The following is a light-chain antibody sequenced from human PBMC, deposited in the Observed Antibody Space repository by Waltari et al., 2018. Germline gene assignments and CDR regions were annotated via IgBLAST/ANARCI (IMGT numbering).Light chain of an antibody. CDR1: SSDVGGYNY. V-gene: IGLV2-14*01. J-gene: IGLJ2*01. Sequence: QSALTQPASVSGSPGQSITIPCTGTSSDVGGYNYVSWYQQHPGKATKLMISDVTRWPAGGSNRVSGTKSGNTASLTIAGLQAEDEADYYCTSYTNTNTVVFGGGTKVTVL. CDR2: DVT. CDR3: TSYTNTNTVV.